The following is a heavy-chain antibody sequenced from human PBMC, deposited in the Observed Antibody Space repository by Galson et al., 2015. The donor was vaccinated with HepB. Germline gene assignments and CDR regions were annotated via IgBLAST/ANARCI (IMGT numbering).Heavy chain of an antibody. V-gene: IGHV6-1*01. CDR1: GDSVSSNRAA. CDR3: ARSAGDLDY. CDR2: TYYRSKWFY. D-gene: IGHD7-27*01. Sequence: CAISGDSVSSNRAAWNWIRQSPSRGLEWLGRTYYRSKWFYGYAVSVKGRITINPDTSKNQFSLHLNSVTPEDTAVYYCARSAGDLDYWGQGTLVTVSS. J-gene: IGHJ4*02.